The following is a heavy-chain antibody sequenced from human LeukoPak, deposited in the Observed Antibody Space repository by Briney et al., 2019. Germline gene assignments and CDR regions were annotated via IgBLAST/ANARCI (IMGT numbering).Heavy chain of an antibody. V-gene: IGHV3-74*03. CDR3: TRGGYCGADNCYSGGDYFDP. CDR1: GFNVSIYW. Sequence: GGSLRLSCAAPGFNVSIYWLHWVRKAPGKGLVWVSRSNSDGSRRMYADSVKGRFTVSRDNAKNTLYLQMNSLRAEDAATYFCTRGGYCGADNCYSGGDYFDPWGQGTLVTVSS. D-gene: IGHD2-15*01. J-gene: IGHJ5*02. CDR2: SNSDGSRR.